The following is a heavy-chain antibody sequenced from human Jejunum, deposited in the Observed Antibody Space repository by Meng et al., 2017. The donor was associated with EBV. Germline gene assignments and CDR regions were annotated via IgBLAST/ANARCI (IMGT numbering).Heavy chain of an antibody. CDR2: IKSKTDGGAI. CDR1: GFTFNNAW. Sequence: EVQLVESXXGLVEXGGSLRLAGAACGFTFNNAWMSWVRQAPGKGLEWVGRIKSKTDGGAIDYAAPVKGRFTISRDDSENSLYLQMNSLKTEDTAVYYCTTDRREEPRQFDNWGQGTLVTVSS. CDR3: TTDRREEPRQFDN. D-gene: IGHD1-14*01. J-gene: IGHJ4*02. V-gene: IGHV3-15*01.